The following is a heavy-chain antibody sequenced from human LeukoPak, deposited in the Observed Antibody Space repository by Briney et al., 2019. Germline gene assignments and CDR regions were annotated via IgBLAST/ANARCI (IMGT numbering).Heavy chain of an antibody. J-gene: IGHJ4*02. D-gene: IGHD3-3*01. CDR1: CVSISSSSYY. V-gene: IGHV4-39*01. CDR2: IYYSGRA. CDR3: ARSIDYDFWSGFFYLDY. Sequence: SETLSLIWTGSCVSISSSSYYWGWIRQPPGKGLEWIGSIYYSGRAYYNPSLKCLVSIAVDTSKNQFSLKLSSVTAADAAEYYCARSIDYDFWSGFFYLDYWGQGTLVTVSS.